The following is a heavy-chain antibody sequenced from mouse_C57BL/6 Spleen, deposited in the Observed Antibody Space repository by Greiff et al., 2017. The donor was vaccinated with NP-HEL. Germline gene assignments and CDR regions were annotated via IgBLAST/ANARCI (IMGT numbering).Heavy chain of an antibody. V-gene: IGHV5-6*01. CDR2: ISSGGSYT. J-gene: IGHJ3*01. CDR3: ARNGEYDGAWFAY. Sequence: EVQVVESGGDLVKPGGSLKLSCAASGFTFSSYGMSWVRQTPDKRLEWVATISSGGSYTYYPDSVKGRFTISRDNAKNTLYLQMSSLKSEDTAMYYCARNGEYDGAWFAYWGQGTLVTVSA. CDR1: GFTFSSYG. D-gene: IGHD2-14*01.